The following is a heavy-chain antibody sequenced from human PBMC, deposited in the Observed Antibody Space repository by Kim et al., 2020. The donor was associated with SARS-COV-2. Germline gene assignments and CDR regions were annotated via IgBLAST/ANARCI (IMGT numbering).Heavy chain of an antibody. CDR1: GFTCSSYW. CDR3: ARSIFGVVIPPGVDAFDI. CDR2: IKQDGSEK. Sequence: GGSLRLSCAASGFTCSSYWMSWVRQAPGKGLEWVANIKQDGSEKYYVDSVKGRFTISRDNAKNSLYLQMNSLRAEDTAVYYCARSIFGVVIPPGVDAFDIWGQGTMVTVSS. J-gene: IGHJ3*02. V-gene: IGHV3-7*01. D-gene: IGHD3-3*01.